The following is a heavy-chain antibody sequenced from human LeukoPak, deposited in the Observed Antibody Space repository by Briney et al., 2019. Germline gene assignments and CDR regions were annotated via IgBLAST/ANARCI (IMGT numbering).Heavy chain of an antibody. CDR3: ARSLGYFDWLLMVDQ. CDR2: INHSGST. CDR1: GGSFSGYY. D-gene: IGHD3-9*01. J-gene: IGHJ4*02. Sequence: SETLSLICAVYGGSFSGYYWSWIRQPPGKGLEWIGEINHSGSTNYNPSLKSRVTISVDTSKNQFSLKLSSVTAADTAVYYCARSLGYFDWLLMVDQWGQGTLVTVSS. V-gene: IGHV4-34*01.